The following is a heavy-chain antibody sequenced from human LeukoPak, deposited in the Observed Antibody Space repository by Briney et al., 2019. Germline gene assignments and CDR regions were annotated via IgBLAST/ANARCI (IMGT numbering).Heavy chain of an antibody. Sequence: KPSETLSLTCAVYGGSFSGYYWSWIRQPPGKGLEWIGEINHSGSTNYNPSLKSRVTISVDTSKNQFSLKLSSVTAADTAVYYCGSRKSVGCSGGSCYSGWFDPWGQGTLVTVSS. D-gene: IGHD2-15*01. CDR3: GSRKSVGCSGGSCYSGWFDP. CDR2: INHSGST. V-gene: IGHV4-34*01. CDR1: GGSFSGYY. J-gene: IGHJ5*02.